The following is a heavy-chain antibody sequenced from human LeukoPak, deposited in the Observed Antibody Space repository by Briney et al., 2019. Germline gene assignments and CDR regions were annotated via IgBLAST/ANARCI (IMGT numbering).Heavy chain of an antibody. CDR3: ARADLYYYGSGRYTWFDP. V-gene: IGHV4-4*07. CDR2: IYTGGST. J-gene: IGHJ5*02. CDR1: GGSISSYY. D-gene: IGHD3-10*01. Sequence: PSETLSLTCTVSGGSISSYYWSWIRQPAGKGLEWIGRIYTGGSTNYNPSLKSRVTMSVDTSKNQFSLKLSSVTAADTAVYYCARADLYYYGSGRYTWFDPWGQGTLVTVSS.